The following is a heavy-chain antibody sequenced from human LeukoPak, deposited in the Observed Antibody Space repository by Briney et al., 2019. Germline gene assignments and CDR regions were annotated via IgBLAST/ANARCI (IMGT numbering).Heavy chain of an antibody. CDR3: ARDFERGGPVDY. V-gene: IGHV3-7*03. CDR2: IKEDGSEQ. J-gene: IGHJ4*02. Sequence: GGSLRLSCAASGFTFSNYWMRWVRQAPGKGLEWVANIKEDGSEQHYEDSVKGRFTISRDNAKNSLYLQMNSLRAEDTAVYYCARDFERGGPVDYWGQGTLVTVSS. CDR1: GFTFSNYW. D-gene: IGHD3-10*01.